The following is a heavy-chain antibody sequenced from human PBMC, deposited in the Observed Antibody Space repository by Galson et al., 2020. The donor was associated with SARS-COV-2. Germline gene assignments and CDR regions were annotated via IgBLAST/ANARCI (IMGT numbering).Heavy chain of an antibody. CDR3: ARVMTTVTMFTNYNDYGMDI. CDR1: GVSITNYY. J-gene: IGHJ6*02. V-gene: IGHV4-59*01. Sequence: SETLSLTSTVSGVSITNYYWNWIRPPPGKGLEWIGYIYYNGGTNYNPSLQSRVTISVDTSKYQFSLKLSSVTAADTGVYYCARVMTTVTMFTNYNDYGMDIWGQGTTVTVSS. D-gene: IGHD4-17*01. CDR2: IYYNGGT.